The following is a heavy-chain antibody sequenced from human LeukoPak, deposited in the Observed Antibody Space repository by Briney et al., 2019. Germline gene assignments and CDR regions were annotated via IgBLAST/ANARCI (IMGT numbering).Heavy chain of an antibody. J-gene: IGHJ3*02. D-gene: IGHD3-22*01. CDR3: ARAGIWDYSDTSGYHNGAFDI. Sequence: VASVKVSCKASGYTFTSYGISWVRQAPGQGLEWMGWISAYNGSTNYAQKLQGRVTMTTDTSTSTAYMELRSLRSDDTAVYYCARAGIWDYSDTSGYHNGAFDIWGQGTMVTVSS. CDR2: ISAYNGST. V-gene: IGHV1-18*01. CDR1: GYTFTSYG.